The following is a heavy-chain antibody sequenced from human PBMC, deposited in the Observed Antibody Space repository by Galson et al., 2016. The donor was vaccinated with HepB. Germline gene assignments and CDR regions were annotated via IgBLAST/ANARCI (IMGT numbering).Heavy chain of an antibody. V-gene: IGHV1-69*13. CDR3: ARTSGSYFDY. CDR1: GGTFSSYA. J-gene: IGHJ4*02. Sequence: SVKVSCKASGGTFSSYAISWVRQAPGQGLEWMGGIILRFGTAEDAQKFQGRVTITADESTSTAYMELSSLRSEDTAVYYCARTSGSYFDYWGQGTLVTVSS. CDR2: IILRFGTA. D-gene: IGHD6-19*01.